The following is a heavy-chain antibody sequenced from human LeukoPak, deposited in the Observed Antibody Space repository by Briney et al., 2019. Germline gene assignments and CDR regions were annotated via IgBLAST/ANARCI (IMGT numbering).Heavy chain of an antibody. V-gene: IGHV3-23*01. CDR2: ISSTGGTT. Sequence: PGGSLRLSCAASGITFSSYGMSWVRQAPGKGLEWVSSISSTGGTTYYADSVKGRFTISRDNSKNTLYLQMNSLRAEDTAIYYCARDAAVQQLGYYYYYMDVWGKGTTVTVSS. D-gene: IGHD6-13*01. CDR3: ARDAAVQQLGYYYYYMDV. J-gene: IGHJ6*03. CDR1: GITFSSYG.